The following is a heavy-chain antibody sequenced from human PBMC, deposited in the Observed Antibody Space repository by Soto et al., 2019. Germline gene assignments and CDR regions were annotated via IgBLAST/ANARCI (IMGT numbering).Heavy chain of an antibody. D-gene: IGHD5-18*01. J-gene: IGHJ5*02. CDR3: ARVDTAMVENWFDP. CDR2: TYYRSKWYN. V-gene: IGHV6-1*01. CDR1: GDSVSSNSAA. Sequence: SQTLSLTCAISGDSVSSNSAAWNWIRHSPSRGLEWLGRTYYRSKWYNDYAVSVKSRITINPDTSKNQLSLQLNSVTPEDTAVYYCARVDTAMVENWFDPWGQGTLVTVSS.